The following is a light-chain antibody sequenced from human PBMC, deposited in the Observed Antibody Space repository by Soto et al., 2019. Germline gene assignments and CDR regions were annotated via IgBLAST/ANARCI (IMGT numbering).Light chain of an antibody. CDR2: EAS. V-gene: IGLV2-23*01. Sequence: QSVLTQPASVSGSPGQSITISCTVTGSDVRTYNLVSWYQQHPGKVPKLIIYEASKRPSGVSNRFSGSQPGNTASLTVSGLQAEDEADYYCCSYAGDKTYVFGSGTKVNRP. CDR3: CSYAGDKTYV. CDR1: GSDVRTYNL. J-gene: IGLJ1*01.